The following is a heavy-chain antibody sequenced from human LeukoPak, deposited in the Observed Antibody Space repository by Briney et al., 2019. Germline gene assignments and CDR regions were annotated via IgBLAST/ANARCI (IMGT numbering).Heavy chain of an antibody. V-gene: IGHV3-23*01. CDR1: GYTFSTYI. CDR3: AKDTTISPYYFDY. D-gene: IGHD1-1*01. CDR2: VSGSGSDK. Sequence: GGSLRLSCAASGYTFSTYIMTWVRQAPGKGLEWVSAVSGSGSDKYYADSVKGRFTISRDNSKNTLYLQMNSLRVEDTAVYYCAKDTTISPYYFDYWGQGTLVTVSS. J-gene: IGHJ4*02.